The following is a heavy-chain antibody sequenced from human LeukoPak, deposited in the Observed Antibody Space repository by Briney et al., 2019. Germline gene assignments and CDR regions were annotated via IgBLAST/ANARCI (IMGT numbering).Heavy chain of an antibody. J-gene: IGHJ4*02. D-gene: IGHD6-19*01. CDR3: ATISSGWEYYFDY. CDR1: GYTFTGYY. CDR2: INPNSGGT. V-gene: IGHV1-2*02. Sequence: ASVKFSCKASGYTFTGYYMHWVRQAPGQGLEWMGWINPNSGGTNYAQKFQGRVTMTRDTSISTAYMELSRLRSDDTAVYYCATISSGWEYYFDYWGQGTLVTVSS.